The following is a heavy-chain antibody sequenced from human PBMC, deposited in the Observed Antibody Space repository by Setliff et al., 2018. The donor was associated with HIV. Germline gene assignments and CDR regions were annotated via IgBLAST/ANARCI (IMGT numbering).Heavy chain of an antibody. Sequence: GASVKVSCKASGYSFTDYYLHWVRQAPGQGLEWMGRINPNNGDTNYAQKFQGRVTMTRDTSISTAYMELSRLRSDDTAVYYCAREFGAGIRQIVAGEFYYMDVWGKGTTVTVSS. V-gene: IGHV1-2*06. CDR2: INPNNGDT. D-gene: IGHD5-12*01. CDR1: GYSFTDYY. CDR3: AREFGAGIRQIVAGEFYYMDV. J-gene: IGHJ6*03.